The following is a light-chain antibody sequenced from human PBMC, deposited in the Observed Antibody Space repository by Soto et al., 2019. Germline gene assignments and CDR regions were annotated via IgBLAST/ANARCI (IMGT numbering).Light chain of an antibody. CDR2: GAY. CDR3: QQYGSSPLFT. V-gene: IGKV3-20*01. J-gene: IGKJ3*01. Sequence: EIVLTQSPGTLSLSPGERATLSCRANQSVSSSYLAWYQQKPGQAPSLLIYGAYSRSTGIPDRFSGSGSGTDFTLTISRLEPEDFAVYYCQQYGSSPLFTFGPGTKVDIK. CDR1: QSVSSSY.